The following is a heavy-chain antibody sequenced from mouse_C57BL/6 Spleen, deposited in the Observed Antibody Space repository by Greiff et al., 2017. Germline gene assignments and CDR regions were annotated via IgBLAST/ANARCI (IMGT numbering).Heavy chain of an antibody. J-gene: IGHJ3*01. CDR3: ARRGYDYDGPWFAY. V-gene: IGHV1-80*01. CDR2: IYPGDGDT. CDR1: GYAFSSYW. Sequence: VKLQESGAELVKPGASVKISCKASGYAFSSYWMNWVKQRPGKGLEWIGQIYPGDGDTNYNGKFKGKATLTADKSSSTAYMQLSSLTSEDSAVYFCARRGYDYDGPWFAYWGQGTLVTVSA. D-gene: IGHD2-4*01.